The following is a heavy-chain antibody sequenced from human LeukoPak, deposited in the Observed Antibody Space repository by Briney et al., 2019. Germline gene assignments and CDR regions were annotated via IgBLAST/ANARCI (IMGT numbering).Heavy chain of an antibody. CDR2: IYYTGST. J-gene: IGHJ3*01. V-gene: IGHV4-30-4*01. CDR3: ARGGGVRGVLDTFDV. D-gene: IGHD3-10*01. CDR1: GGSISSGDSY. Sequence: PSETLSLTCTVSGGSISSGDSYWSWIRQPPGQGLDWIGYIYYTGSTDYNPSLKSRVSISVDTSKNQFSLKLSSVTAADTAVYYCARGGGVRGVLDTFDVWGQGTMVTVSS.